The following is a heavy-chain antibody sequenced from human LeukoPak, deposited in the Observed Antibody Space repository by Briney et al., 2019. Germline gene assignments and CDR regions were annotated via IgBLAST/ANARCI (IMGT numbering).Heavy chain of an antibody. Sequence: GGSLRLSCAASGFTFSSYGMHWVRQAPGKGLEWVAVIWYDGSNKYYADSVKGRFTISRDNSKNTLYLQMNSLKTEDTAVYYCTTVYSYWGQGTLVTVPS. CDR2: IWYDGSNK. V-gene: IGHV3-33*01. CDR1: GFTFSSYG. J-gene: IGHJ4*02. CDR3: TTVYSY. D-gene: IGHD2-21*01.